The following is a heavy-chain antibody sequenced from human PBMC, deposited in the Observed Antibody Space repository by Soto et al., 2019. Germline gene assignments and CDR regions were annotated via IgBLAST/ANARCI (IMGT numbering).Heavy chain of an antibody. CDR1: GFTFDDYA. CDR2: ITWNGGTI. D-gene: IGHD3-10*01. V-gene: IGHV3-9*01. CDR3: VKGIGYGSGSHFDH. Sequence: EVQLVESGGGLVQPGRSLRLSCAASGFTFDDYAMHWVRQAPRKGLEWVSGITWNGGTIGYADSVKGRFTISRDNAKNSLFLQMNNLSTEDTAFYSCVKGIGYGSGSHFDHWGQGTLVTVSS. J-gene: IGHJ4*02.